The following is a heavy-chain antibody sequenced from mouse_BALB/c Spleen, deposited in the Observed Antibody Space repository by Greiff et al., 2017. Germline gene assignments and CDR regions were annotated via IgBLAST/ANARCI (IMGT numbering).Heavy chain of an antibody. Sequence: VQLQQSGAELVKPGASVKLSCKASGYTFTSYYMYWVKQRPGQGLEWIGEINPSNGGTNFNEKFKSKATLTVDKSSSTAYMQLSSLTSEDSAVYYCTRSAYYRYDDYAMDYWGQGTSVTVSS. CDR2: INPSNGGT. CDR1: GYTFTSYY. D-gene: IGHD2-14*01. V-gene: IGHV1S81*02. CDR3: TRSAYYRYDDYAMDY. J-gene: IGHJ4*01.